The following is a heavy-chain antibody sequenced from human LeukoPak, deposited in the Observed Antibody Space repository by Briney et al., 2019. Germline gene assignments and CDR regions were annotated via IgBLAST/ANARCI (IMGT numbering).Heavy chain of an antibody. CDR2: IYYSGST. J-gene: IGHJ4*02. Sequence: SETLSLTCTVSGGSISSSSYYWGWIRQPPGKGLEWIGSIYYSGSTYYNPSLKSRVTISVDTSKNQFSLKLSSVTAADTAVYYCARDIWFGELAGYWGQGTLVTVSS. V-gene: IGHV4-39*02. CDR1: GGSISSSSYY. CDR3: ARDIWFGELAGY. D-gene: IGHD3-10*01.